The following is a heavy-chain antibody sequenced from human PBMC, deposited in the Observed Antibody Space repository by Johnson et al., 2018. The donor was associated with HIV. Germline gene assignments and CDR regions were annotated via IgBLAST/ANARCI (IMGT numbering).Heavy chain of an antibody. CDR2: INSDGSDT. J-gene: IGHJ3*02. CDR3: ARQTLRALDI. Sequence: VQLVESGGGVVQPGRSLKLSCAASGFTFRNYAMHWVRQAPGKGLEWVSGINSDGSDTIYVDSVKGRFTISRDNAKDTLYLRMNNLRAEDTAMYYCARQTLRALDIWGQGTMVTVSS. V-gene: IGHV3-74*02. CDR1: GFTFRNYA.